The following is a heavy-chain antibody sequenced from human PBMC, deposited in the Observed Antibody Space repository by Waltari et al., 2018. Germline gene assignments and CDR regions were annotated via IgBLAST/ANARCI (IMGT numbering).Heavy chain of an antibody. CDR3: AREGVGATRLYYFDY. V-gene: IGHV4-59*11. J-gene: IGHJ4*02. CDR1: GGSISSHY. Sequence: QVQLQESGPGLVKPSETLSLTCTVSGGSISSHYWSWIQQPPGKGLEWIGYIYYRGSTNYYPSLKSRVTISVDTSKNQFSLKLSSVTAADTAVYYCAREGVGATRLYYFDYWGQGTLVTVSS. D-gene: IGHD1-26*01. CDR2: IYYRGST.